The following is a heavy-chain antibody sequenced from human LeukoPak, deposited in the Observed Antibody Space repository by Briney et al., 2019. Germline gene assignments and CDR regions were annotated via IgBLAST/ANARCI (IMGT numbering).Heavy chain of an antibody. V-gene: IGHV4-34*01. CDR1: GGSFSGYY. D-gene: IGHD1-26*01. J-gene: IGHJ4*02. CDR2: INHSGST. CDR3: ARYPDSGSYRFDY. Sequence: SETLSLTCAVYGGSFSGYYWSWFRQPPGKGLEWIGEINHSGSTNYNPSLKSRVTISVDTSKNQSSLKLSSVTAADTAVYYCARYPDSGSYRFDYWGQGTLVTVSS.